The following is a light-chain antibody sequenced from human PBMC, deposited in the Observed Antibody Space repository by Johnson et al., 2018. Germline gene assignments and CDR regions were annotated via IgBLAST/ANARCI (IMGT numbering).Light chain of an antibody. CDR2: ENN. V-gene: IGLV1-51*02. CDR3: GTWDSSLSAGNV. CDR1: SSNIGNNY. Sequence: VLTQPPSVSAAPGQKVTISCSGSSSNIGNNYVSWYQQLPGTAPKLLIYENNKRPSGIPDRFSGSKSGTSATLGITGLQTEDEADYYCGTWDSSLSAGNVFGTGTKVTVL. J-gene: IGLJ1*01.